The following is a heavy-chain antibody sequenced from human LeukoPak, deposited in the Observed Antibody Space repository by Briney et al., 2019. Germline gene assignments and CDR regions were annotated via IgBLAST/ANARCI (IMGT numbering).Heavy chain of an antibody. CDR1: GFTFSSYE. J-gene: IGHJ5*02. D-gene: IGHD3-16*01. Sequence: PVGSLRLSCAASGFTFSSYEMNWVRQAPGRGLEWVSYISSSGTTIYYADSVKGRFTNSRDNAKNSLYLQMISLRVEDTALYYCTREGDLALAAYDSWGQGTLVTVSS. CDR2: ISSSGTTI. V-gene: IGHV3-48*03. CDR3: TREGDLALAAYDS.